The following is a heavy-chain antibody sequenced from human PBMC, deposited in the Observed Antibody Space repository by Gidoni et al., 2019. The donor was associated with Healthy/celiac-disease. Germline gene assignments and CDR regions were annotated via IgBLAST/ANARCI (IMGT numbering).Heavy chain of an antibody. CDR1: GCSISSYY. Sequence: QVQLQESGPGLVKPSETLSLTCTVSGCSISSYYWSWIRQPPGKGLEWIGYIYYSGSTNYNPSLKSRVTISVDTSKNQFSLKLSSVTAADTAVYYCARLGILTGYLYFDYWGQGTLVTVSS. D-gene: IGHD3-9*01. CDR3: ARLGILTGYLYFDY. J-gene: IGHJ4*02. V-gene: IGHV4-59*01. CDR2: IYYSGST.